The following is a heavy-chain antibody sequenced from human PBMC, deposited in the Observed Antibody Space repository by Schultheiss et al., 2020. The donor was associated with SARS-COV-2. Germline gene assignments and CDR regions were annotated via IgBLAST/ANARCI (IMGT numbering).Heavy chain of an antibody. CDR2: LYYSGSS. Sequence: SETLSLTCTVSGGSISSYYWSWIRQPPGKRLEWIGNLYYSGSSKYNPSIKSRVTISVDTSKNQFSLKLSSVTAADTAVYYCAREMTRLTEWFDTWGQGTLVTVSS. V-gene: IGHV4-59*01. CDR3: AREMTRLTEWFDT. D-gene: IGHD4-17*01. CDR1: GGSISSYY. J-gene: IGHJ5*02.